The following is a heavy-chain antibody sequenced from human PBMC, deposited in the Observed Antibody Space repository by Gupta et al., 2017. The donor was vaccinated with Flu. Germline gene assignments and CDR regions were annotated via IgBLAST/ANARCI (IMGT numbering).Heavy chain of an antibody. V-gene: IGHV1-69*01. CDR1: GGNFKFYA. D-gene: IGHD6-6*01. CDR3: ARGGDVSSPSKL. CDR2: SMPLFGTP. Sequence: VQLDQSGAEVTKPGPSVQVSCKTSGGNFKFYAITWVRQAPGQGLEWVGGSMPLFGTPSLAQKFQGRVTFTADESTSTAYMELSRRRSDDPAVYYCARGGDVSSPSKLWGQGTLVTVSS. J-gene: IGHJ4*02.